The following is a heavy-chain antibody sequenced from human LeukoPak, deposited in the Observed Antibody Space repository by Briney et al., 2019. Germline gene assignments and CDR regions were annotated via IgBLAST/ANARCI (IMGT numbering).Heavy chain of an antibody. CDR2: IYYSGTT. V-gene: IGHV4-39*01. J-gene: IGHJ4*02. CDR1: GGSIRSSRDF. CDR3: ATRLSGTQDY. D-gene: IGHD1-7*01. Sequence: SETLSLTCTVSGGSIRSSRDFWGWIRQPPGKGLEWIGRIYYSGTTYDNPSINRLVTIFVDTSNTQFSLNLSPATAADTAVYYCATRLSGTQDYWGQGTLVTVSS.